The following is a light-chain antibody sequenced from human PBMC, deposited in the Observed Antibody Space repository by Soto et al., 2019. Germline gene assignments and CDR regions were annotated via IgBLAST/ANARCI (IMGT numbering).Light chain of an antibody. J-gene: IGKJ2*01. CDR1: QTVERW. Sequence: DIPMTQSPSTLSASVGDRVIITCRASQTVERWMAWYQQKPGKAPKLLISDVSTLERGVPSRFSGSGSATEFTLTISGLQPDDFATYYCQQYQDYVYTFGQGTKVESK. CDR2: DVS. V-gene: IGKV1-5*01. CDR3: QQYQDYVYT.